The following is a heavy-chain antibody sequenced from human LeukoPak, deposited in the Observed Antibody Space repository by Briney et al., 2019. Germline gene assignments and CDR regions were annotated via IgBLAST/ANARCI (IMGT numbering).Heavy chain of an antibody. CDR2: INPNSGGT. CDR3: ARDGTYYDFWSGYPTTFDY. CDR1: GYTFTFYY. J-gene: IGHJ4*02. Sequence: ASVKVSCKASGYTFTFYYMHWARQAPGQGLEWMGWINPNSGGTNYAQNFQGRVTMTRDTSISTAYMELSRLRSDDTAVYYCARDGTYYDFWSGYPTTFDYWGQGTLVTVSS. D-gene: IGHD3-3*01. V-gene: IGHV1-2*02.